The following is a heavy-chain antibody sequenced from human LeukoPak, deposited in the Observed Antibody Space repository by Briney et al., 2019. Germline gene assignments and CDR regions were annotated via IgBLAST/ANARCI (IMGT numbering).Heavy chain of an antibody. Sequence: PGGSLRLSCAASGFNLRAYNMNWVRQAPGKGLEWGSSISTSSSYIYYADSVKGRFTISRDNAENSLYLQMHSLRVEDTALYYCARDDNWNDKPFDFWGQGTLVTVSS. CDR2: ISTSSSYI. D-gene: IGHD1-20*01. V-gene: IGHV3-21*01. CDR3: ARDDNWNDKPFDF. J-gene: IGHJ4*02. CDR1: GFNLRAYN.